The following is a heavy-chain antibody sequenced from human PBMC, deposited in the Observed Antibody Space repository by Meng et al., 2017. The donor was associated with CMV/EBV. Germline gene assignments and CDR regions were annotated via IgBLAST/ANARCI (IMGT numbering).Heavy chain of an antibody. Sequence: GGSLRLSCAASGFTFSSYAMHWVRQAPGKGLEWVAVISYDGSNKYYADSVKGRFTISRDNSKNTLYLQMNSLRAEDTAVYYCARDLRSSSWIQLCQGRYFDLWGRGTLVTVSS. CDR2: ISYDGSNK. V-gene: IGHV3-30-3*01. J-gene: IGHJ2*01. CDR1: GFTFSSYA. CDR3: ARDLRSSSWIQLCQGRYFDL. D-gene: IGHD5-18*01.